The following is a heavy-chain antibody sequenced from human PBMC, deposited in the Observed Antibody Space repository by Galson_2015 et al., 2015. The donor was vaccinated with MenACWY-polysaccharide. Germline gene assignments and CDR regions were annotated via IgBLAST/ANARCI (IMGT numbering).Heavy chain of an antibody. CDR2: ISDSGGTI. Sequence: SLRLSCAASGFTFRDYYMSWMRQVPGKGLEWVSYISDSGGTIYYADSVKGRFTISRDNAKNSLYLQLTSLRAEDTAVYYCARGLSTRWGRDFWGQGTLVTVSS. CDR1: GFTFRDYY. V-gene: IGHV3-11*04. J-gene: IGHJ4*02. D-gene: IGHD2/OR15-2a*01. CDR3: ARGLSTRWGRDF.